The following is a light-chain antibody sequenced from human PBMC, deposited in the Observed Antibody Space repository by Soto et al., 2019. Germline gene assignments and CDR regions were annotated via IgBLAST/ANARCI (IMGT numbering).Light chain of an antibody. J-gene: IGKJ1*01. CDR1: QSLVYSDGNTS. CDR3: VQFSHFPRT. V-gene: IGKV2-24*01. CDR2: QIA. Sequence: DIVLTQTPLSSPVTLGQPASSSCRSSQSLVYSDGNTSLSWLQQRPGQPPRLLIYQIANWFSGVPYRFSGSGSGTDFTLNISSVEAEDVGVYSCVQFSHFPRTFGQGTKVEIK.